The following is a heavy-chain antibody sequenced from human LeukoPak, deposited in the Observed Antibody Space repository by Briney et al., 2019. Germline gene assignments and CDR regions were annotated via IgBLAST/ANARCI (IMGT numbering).Heavy chain of an antibody. V-gene: IGHV3-23*01. CDR1: GFTFSSYS. CDR2: IGFGDDSA. J-gene: IGHJ5*02. CDR3: AKDPTSVGGRHDWLLDS. D-gene: IGHD3-9*01. Sequence: GGSLRLSCAASGFTFSSYSMNWVRQAPGKGLEWVSTIGFGDDSAYYADSVKGRFTVSRDNSKNTLYLQMNYLRAEDTAVYYCAKDPTSVGGRHDWLLDSWGQGTLVTVSS.